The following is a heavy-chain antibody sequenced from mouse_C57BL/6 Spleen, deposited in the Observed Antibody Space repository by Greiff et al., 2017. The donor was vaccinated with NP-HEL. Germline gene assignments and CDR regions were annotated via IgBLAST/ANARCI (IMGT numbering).Heavy chain of an antibody. V-gene: IGHV1-53*01. CDR2: INTSNGGT. CDR1: GYTFTSYW. J-gene: IGHJ3*01. CDR3: ARSKGQSNGDFAY. Sequence: VQLQQSGTELVKPGASVKLSCKASGYTFTSYWMHWVKQRPGQGLEWIGNINTSNGGTNYNEKFKSKATLPVDKSSSTAYLQLSSLTSYDSAVYYCARSKGQSNGDFAYWGQGTLVTVSA. D-gene: IGHD4-1*01.